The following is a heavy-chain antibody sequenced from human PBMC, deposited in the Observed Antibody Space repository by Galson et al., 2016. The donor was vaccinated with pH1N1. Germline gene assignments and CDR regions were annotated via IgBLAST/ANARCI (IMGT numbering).Heavy chain of an antibody. Sequence: SETLSLTCTVSGGSISSHYRSWIRQSPGKGLEWIGYISYTGRASYNSSLRSRVTMSVDTSKNQFSLGLSSVTAADTAVYYCARDITAMVRGVSYFDYWGQGIPVTVSS. J-gene: IGHJ4*02. D-gene: IGHD3-10*01. CDR1: GGSISSHY. V-gene: IGHV4-59*11. CDR3: ARDITAMVRGVSYFDY. CDR2: ISYTGRA.